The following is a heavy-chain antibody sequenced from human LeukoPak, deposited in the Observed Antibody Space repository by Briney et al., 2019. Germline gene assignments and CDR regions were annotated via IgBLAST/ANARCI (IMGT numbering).Heavy chain of an antibody. J-gene: IGHJ4*02. CDR3: ARVPRGN. CDR1: GFTFRSYS. D-gene: IGHD3-16*01. Sequence: GGSLRLSCAASGFTFRSYSKNWVRQARGKGLEWVSSISSSSSYISYADSVKGRFTISRDNAKNSLYLQMNSRRAEDTAVYYCARVPRGNWGQGTLVTVSS. V-gene: IGHV3-21*01. CDR2: ISSSSSYI.